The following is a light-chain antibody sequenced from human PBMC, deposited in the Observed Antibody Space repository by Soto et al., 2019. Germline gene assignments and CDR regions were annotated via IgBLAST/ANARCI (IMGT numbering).Light chain of an antibody. J-gene: IGKJ1*01. CDR1: QSVSGW. Sequence: DIEMTQSPSTLSSSVLEIVTLSFLASQSVSGWLAWYQQKPGAAPRLLIYDAFTGDTGIPARFSASHSGTDFTLTISGLQPEDFAVYYCQQYDTTSWTFGQGTKVDIK. CDR2: DAF. V-gene: IGKV3-11*01. CDR3: QQYDTTSWT.